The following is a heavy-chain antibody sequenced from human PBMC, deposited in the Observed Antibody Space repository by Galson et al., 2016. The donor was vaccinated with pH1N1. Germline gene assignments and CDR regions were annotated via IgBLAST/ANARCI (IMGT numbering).Heavy chain of an antibody. CDR2: IYWDDDK. CDR3: AHTLYGDYVKWFDP. J-gene: IGHJ5*02. D-gene: IGHD4-17*01. V-gene: IGHV2-5*02. CDR1: GFSLSTSGVG. Sequence: PALVKPTQTLTLTCTFSGFSLSTSGVGVGWIRQPPGKALEWLALIYWDDDKRYSPSLKSRLTITKDASKNQVVLTMTNMDPVDTATYYCAHTLYGDYVKWFDPWGQGTLVTVSS.